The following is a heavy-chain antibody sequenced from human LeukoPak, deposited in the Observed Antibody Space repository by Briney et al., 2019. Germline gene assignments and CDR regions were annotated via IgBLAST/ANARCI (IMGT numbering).Heavy chain of an antibody. V-gene: IGHV3-73*01. D-gene: IGHD1-26*01. CDR1: GFTFSGSA. CDR3: AKGFSGSYPTELDY. CDR2: IRSKANSYAT. Sequence: GGSLRLSCAASGFTFSGSAMHWVRQASGKGLEWVGRIRSKANSYATAYAASVKGRFTISRDNSKHTLYLQMNSLRAEDTAVYYCAKGFSGSYPTELDYWGQGTLVTVSS. J-gene: IGHJ4*02.